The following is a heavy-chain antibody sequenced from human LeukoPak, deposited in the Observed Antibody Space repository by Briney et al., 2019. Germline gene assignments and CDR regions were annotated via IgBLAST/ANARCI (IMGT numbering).Heavy chain of an antibody. D-gene: IGHD3-22*01. CDR1: GFTFNTYA. Sequence: QPGGSLRLSCVASGFTFNTYAMSWVRQAPGKGLEWVSTISGSGAFTKYADSVTGRFTISRDNSKNTMYLQLNSLRAEDTAIYYCAKTYYYDSSGYSHYLAYDYWGQGTLVTVSS. CDR2: ISGSGAFT. J-gene: IGHJ4*02. CDR3: AKTYYYDSSGYSHYLAYDY. V-gene: IGHV3-23*01.